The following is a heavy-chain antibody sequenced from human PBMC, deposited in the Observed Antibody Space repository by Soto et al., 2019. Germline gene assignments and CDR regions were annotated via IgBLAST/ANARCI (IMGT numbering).Heavy chain of an antibody. J-gene: IGHJ5*02. CDR3: TRDASRDSSARGWFDP. CDR2: ISSNSAYI. Sequence: GGSLRLSCAASGFTFRSFTMSWVRQAPGKGLEWVSTISSNSAYIYYTDALRGRFTISRDNAENSLHLQMNSLRAEDTAVYYCTRDASRDSSARGWFDPWGPGTLVTVSS. D-gene: IGHD6-13*01. CDR1: GFTFRSFT. V-gene: IGHV3-21*01.